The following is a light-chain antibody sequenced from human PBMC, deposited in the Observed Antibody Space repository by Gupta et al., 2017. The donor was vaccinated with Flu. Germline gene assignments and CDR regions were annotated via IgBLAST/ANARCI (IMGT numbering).Light chain of an antibody. CDR3: QQSDVTPLT. V-gene: IGKV1-39*01. Sequence: DIQMTQSPSSLSASVGDRVTITCRASQTIGSYLNWYQHKEGKAPKLLIYSASSLQGGVPSRFSGSGSGTYFTHTISSLQPDDFATYYCQQSDVTPLTFGGGTKLEVK. J-gene: IGKJ4*01. CDR1: QTIGSY. CDR2: SAS.